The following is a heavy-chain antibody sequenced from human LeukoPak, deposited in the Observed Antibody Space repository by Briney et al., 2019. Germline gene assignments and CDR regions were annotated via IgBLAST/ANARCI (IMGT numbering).Heavy chain of an antibody. V-gene: IGHV4-59*11. Sequence: SETLSLTCTVSGGSISSHYWSWIRQPPGKGLEWIGYIYYSGSTNYNPSHKSRVTISVDTSKNQFSLKLSSVTAADTAVYYCARVAHSGRSQSTVFQHWGQGTLVTVSS. CDR3: ARVAHSGRSQSTVFQH. CDR2: IYYSGST. CDR1: GGSISSHY. D-gene: IGHD6-19*01. J-gene: IGHJ1*01.